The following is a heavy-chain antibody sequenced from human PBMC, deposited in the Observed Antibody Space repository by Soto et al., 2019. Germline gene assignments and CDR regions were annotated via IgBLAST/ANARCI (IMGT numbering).Heavy chain of an antibody. CDR1: GVTFSTYA. CDR2: IIPVFGTV. CDR3: ARDNPYTNSIGNWFDP. Sequence: QVRLVQSGAEVKKPGSSVKVSCKASGVTFSTYAITWLRLAPGQGLEWLGGIIPVFGTVNYAQKFEGRVTITADESTSTAYMALNRLRSEDTAVFYCARDNPYTNSIGNWFDPWGQGTLVIVS. J-gene: IGHJ5*02. V-gene: IGHV1-69*01. D-gene: IGHD6-13*01.